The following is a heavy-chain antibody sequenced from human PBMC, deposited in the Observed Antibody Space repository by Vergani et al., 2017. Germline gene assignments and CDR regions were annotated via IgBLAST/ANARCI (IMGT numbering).Heavy chain of an antibody. CDR2: IYYSGST. CDR1: GGSLSSHY. Sequence: QVQPQESGPGLVKPSETLSLTCTVSGGSLSSHYWSWIRQPPGKGLEWIGYIYYSGSTNYNPSLKSRVTISVDTSKNQFSLKLSSVTAADTAVYYCARVDGEDGMDVWGQGTTVTVSS. CDR3: ARVDGEDGMDV. V-gene: IGHV4-59*11. J-gene: IGHJ6*02. D-gene: IGHD2-2*03.